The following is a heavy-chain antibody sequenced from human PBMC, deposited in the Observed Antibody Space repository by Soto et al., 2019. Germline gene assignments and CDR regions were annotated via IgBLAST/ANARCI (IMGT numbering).Heavy chain of an antibody. J-gene: IGHJ4*02. Sequence: ASVKVSCKAAGYTFTNYDINWVRQATGQGLEWMGWMNPSSGATGYAQKFQDRVTLTRDTSRNTAYMELSSLTSEDTAVYYCARGEDILTGYYLSYWGQGTLVTVSS. D-gene: IGHD3-9*01. CDR3: ARGEDILTGYYLSY. V-gene: IGHV1-8*01. CDR1: GYTFTNYD. CDR2: MNPSSGAT.